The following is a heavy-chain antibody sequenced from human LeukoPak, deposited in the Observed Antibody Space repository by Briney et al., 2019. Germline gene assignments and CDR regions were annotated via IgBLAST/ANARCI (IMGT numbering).Heavy chain of an antibody. CDR3: AKDPVVVLRVDY. CDR1: EFTFSSYA. J-gene: IGHJ4*02. V-gene: IGHV3-23*01. D-gene: IGHD2-15*01. Sequence: PGGSLRLSCAAAEFTFSSYAMSWVRQAPGKGLEWVSAISGSGGSTYYADSVKGRFTTSRDNSKNTLYLQMNSLRAEDTAVYYCAKDPVVVLRVDYWGQGTLVTVSS. CDR2: ISGSGGST.